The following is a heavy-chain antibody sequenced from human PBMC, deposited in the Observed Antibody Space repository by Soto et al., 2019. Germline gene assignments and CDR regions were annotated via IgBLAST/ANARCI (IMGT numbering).Heavy chain of an antibody. V-gene: IGHV3-9*01. J-gene: IGHJ5*02. CDR1: GFTFEDYA. CDR3: AKDQRGSYLVGWFGP. Sequence: EVQLVESGGALVQPGRSLRLSCAASGFTFEDYAMYWVRQAPGKGLEWVAGISWNSATKNYAESVQGRFTISRDNAKKSLYLQMDSLRTEDTALYYCAKDQRGSYLVGWFGPWGQGTQVTVSS. D-gene: IGHD1-26*01. CDR2: ISWNSATK.